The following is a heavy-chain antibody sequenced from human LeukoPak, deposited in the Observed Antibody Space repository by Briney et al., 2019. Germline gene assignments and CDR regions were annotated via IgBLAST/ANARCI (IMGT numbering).Heavy chain of an antibody. CDR3: TRYGGSTKPKYYYYYMDV. CDR2: IRSKANSYAT. CDR1: GFTFSGSA. J-gene: IGHJ6*03. V-gene: IGHV3-73*01. D-gene: IGHD2-2*01. Sequence: GGSLRLSCAASGFTFSGSAMHWVRQASGKGLEWVGRIRSKANSYATAYAASVKGRFTISRDDSKNTAYLQMNSLKTEDTAVYYCTRYGGSTKPKYYYYYMDVWGKGTTVTVSS.